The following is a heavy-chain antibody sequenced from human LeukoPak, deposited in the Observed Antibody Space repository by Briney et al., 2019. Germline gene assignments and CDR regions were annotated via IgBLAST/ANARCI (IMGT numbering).Heavy chain of an antibody. CDR2: IYYSGST. D-gene: IGHD3-10*01. Sequence: SETLSLTCTVSGGSISSYYWSWIRQPPGKGLEWIGYIYYSGSTNYNPSLKSRVTISLNTSKNQFSLKLSSVTAADTAVYYCARGITMVRGVIIHGGWFDPWGQGTLVTVSS. CDR3: ARGITMVRGVIIHGGWFDP. CDR1: GGSISSYY. V-gene: IGHV4-59*01. J-gene: IGHJ5*02.